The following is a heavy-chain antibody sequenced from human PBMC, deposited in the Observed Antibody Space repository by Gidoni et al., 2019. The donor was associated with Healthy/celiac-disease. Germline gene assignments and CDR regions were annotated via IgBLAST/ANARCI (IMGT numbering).Heavy chain of an antibody. CDR3: AKELTHQEWEPRPFDY. D-gene: IGHD1-26*01. J-gene: IGHJ4*02. V-gene: IGHV3-23*01. Sequence: EVQLLESGGGLVQPGGSLRLSCAASGFTFSRYAMSWVRQAPGKGLEWVSAISGSGGSTYYADSVKGRFTISRDNSKNTLYLQMNSLRAEDTAVYYCAKELTHQEWEPRPFDYWGQGTLVTVSS. CDR1: GFTFSRYA. CDR2: ISGSGGST.